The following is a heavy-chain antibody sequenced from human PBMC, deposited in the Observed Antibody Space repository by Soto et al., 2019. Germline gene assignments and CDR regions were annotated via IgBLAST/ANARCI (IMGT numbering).Heavy chain of an antibody. D-gene: IGHD3-10*01. V-gene: IGHV1-69*12. CDR1: GGTCSSYA. CDR3: ARQGSNEYYYYGMDV. CDR2: IIRIFGTT. J-gene: IGHJ6*02. Sequence: QVQLVQSGAEVKKPGSSVKVSCKASGGTCSSYAINWVRQAPVQGLEWMGGIIRIFGTTDYAQRFQGRVTMTADASTSTAYMELSSLRSEDTAVYYFARQGSNEYYYYGMDVWGQGTTVTVSS.